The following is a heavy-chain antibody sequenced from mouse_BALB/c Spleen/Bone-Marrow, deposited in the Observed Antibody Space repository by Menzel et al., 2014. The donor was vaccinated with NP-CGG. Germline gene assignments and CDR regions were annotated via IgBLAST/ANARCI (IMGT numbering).Heavy chain of an antibody. CDR1: GYTFTSYW. CDR2: ISPGSGST. V-gene: IGHV1S22*01. D-gene: IGHD2-4*01. Sequence: GSELVRPGASVKLSCAASGYTFTSYWMHWVRQTPGKGLEWIGYISPGSGSTNYDEKFKSKVTLTVDTSSSTAYIQLSILTSEYSAVYYCTKGLPSAYWGQGTLVTVSA. CDR3: TKGLPSAY. J-gene: IGHJ3*01.